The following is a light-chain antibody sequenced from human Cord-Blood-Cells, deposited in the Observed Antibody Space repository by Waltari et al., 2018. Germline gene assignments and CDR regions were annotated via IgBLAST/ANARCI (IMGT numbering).Light chain of an antibody. V-gene: IGKV3-20*01. J-gene: IGKJ3*01. CDR3: QQYGSSPLFT. CDR1: QSVSSSY. Sequence: EIVLTQSPGTLSLSPGERATLSCRASQSVSSSYLAWYQQKPGQAPSLLNYGASSRSTGIPDRFSSGRSGTDFTIIITRLEPEAVAVYYCQQYGSSPLFTFGPGTKVDIK. CDR2: GAS.